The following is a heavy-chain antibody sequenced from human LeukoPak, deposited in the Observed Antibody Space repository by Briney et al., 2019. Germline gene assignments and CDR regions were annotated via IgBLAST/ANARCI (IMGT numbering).Heavy chain of an antibody. V-gene: IGHV1-18*01. J-gene: IGHJ4*02. CDR2: ISAYNGNT. Sequence: ASVKVSCKASGYTFTSYGISWVRQAPGQGLEWMGWISAYNGNTNYAQKLQGRVTLTTDTSTSTAYMELRSLTSDDTAVYYCARDTKTTTMAGGNXXWGQGTLXT. CDR3: ARDTKTTTMAGGNXX. D-gene: IGHD3-16*01. CDR1: GYTFTSYG.